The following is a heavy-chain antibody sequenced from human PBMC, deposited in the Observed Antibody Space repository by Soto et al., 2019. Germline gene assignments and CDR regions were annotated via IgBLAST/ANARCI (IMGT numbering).Heavy chain of an antibody. CDR2: IYYRGST. D-gene: IGHD3-3*01. CDR1: GGSISSYH. CDR3: ARASTYYDFWSGSYENYYYYGMDV. V-gene: IGHV4-59*01. J-gene: IGHJ6*02. Sequence: SETLSLPCTVSGGSISSYHWSCIRQPPGKGLEWIGYIYYRGSTNYIPSLKSRVTISVDTSKNQFSLKLSSVTAADTAVYYCARASTYYDFWSGSYENYYYYGMDVWGQGTTVTVSS.